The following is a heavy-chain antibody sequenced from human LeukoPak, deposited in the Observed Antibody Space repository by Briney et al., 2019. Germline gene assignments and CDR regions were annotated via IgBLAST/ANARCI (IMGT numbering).Heavy chain of an antibody. J-gene: IGHJ4*02. CDR2: IFYSGST. D-gene: IGHD6-13*01. Sequence: SETLSLTCTVSGGSISSSSFYWGWIRQPPGKGLEWIGTIFYSGSTYYNPSLKSRVTMSVDTSKNQFSLRLSPVIAADTAVYYCARRVATAGDYWGQGTLVTVSS. V-gene: IGHV4-39*01. CDR3: ARRVATAGDY. CDR1: GGSISSSSFY.